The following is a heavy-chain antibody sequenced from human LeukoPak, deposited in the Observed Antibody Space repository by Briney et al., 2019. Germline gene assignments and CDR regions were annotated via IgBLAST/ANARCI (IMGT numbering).Heavy chain of an antibody. CDR1: GFTFTSSA. Sequence: ASVKVSCKASGFTFTSSAMQWVRQARGQRLEWMGWIVVGSGNTNYAQKFQGRVTITRDMSTSTAYMELSSLRSEDTAVYYCAADSRYSSGWYGVLTDYWGQGTLVTVSS. CDR2: IVVGSGNT. CDR3: AADSRYSSGWYGVLTDY. V-gene: IGHV1-58*02. D-gene: IGHD6-19*01. J-gene: IGHJ4*02.